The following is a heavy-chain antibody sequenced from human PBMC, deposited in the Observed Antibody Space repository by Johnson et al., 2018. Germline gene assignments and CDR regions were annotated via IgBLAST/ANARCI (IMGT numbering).Heavy chain of an antibody. Sequence: VQLLETGGGLVKPGGSLRLSCAASGFTFSDYYMSWIRQAPGKGLEWVSYISSSGSTIYYADSVKGRFTISRDNAKNSLYLQMKRLRAGDTAVYYCAGDEWYQLLRRRTYYYYGMDVWGQGTTVNVSS. D-gene: IGHD2-2*01. J-gene: IGHJ6*02. CDR3: AGDEWYQLLRRRTYYYYGMDV. CDR1: GFTFSDYY. CDR2: ISSSGSTI. V-gene: IGHV3-11*04.